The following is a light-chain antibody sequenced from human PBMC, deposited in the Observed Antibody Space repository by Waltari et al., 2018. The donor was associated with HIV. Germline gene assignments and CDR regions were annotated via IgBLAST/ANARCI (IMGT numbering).Light chain of an antibody. CDR3: QHSGTSPR. V-gene: IGKV4-1*01. J-gene: IGKJ3*01. Sequence: EIVMTQSPDSLAVSLGERATINCTSSQSVLYRSDNKNYLAWYQHKPGQPPKLLISWTSARESGVPDRFSGSGSGTDFTLTISRLEPEDFAVYYCQHSGTSPRFGPGTKVDIK. CDR1: QSVLYRSDNKNY. CDR2: WTS.